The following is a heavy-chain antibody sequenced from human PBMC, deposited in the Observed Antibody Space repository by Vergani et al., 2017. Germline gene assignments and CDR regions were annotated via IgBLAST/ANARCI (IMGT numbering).Heavy chain of an antibody. CDR1: GFTFSSYG. Sequence: QVQLVESGGGVVQPGRSLRLSCAASGFTFSSYGMHWVRQAPGKGLEWVAVIWYDGSNKYYADSVKGRFTISRDNSKNTLYLQMNSLRADDTAVYYCARERGAARRLHYYGMDVWGQGTTVTVSS. CDR3: ARERGAARRLHYYGMDV. V-gene: IGHV3-33*01. CDR2: IWYDGSNK. D-gene: IGHD6-6*01. J-gene: IGHJ6*02.